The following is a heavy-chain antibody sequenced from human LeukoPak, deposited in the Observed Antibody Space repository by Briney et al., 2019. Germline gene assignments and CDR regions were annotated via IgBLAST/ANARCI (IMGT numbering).Heavy chain of an antibody. D-gene: IGHD6-25*01. Sequence: PGGSLRLSCAPSGFTFSSYGMHWVRQAPGKGPERGAVIWYDGSNKYYADSVKGRFTISRDNSKNTLYLQMNSLRDEDTAAYYCAKDLSGHWCQGSLVIVVS. V-gene: IGHV3-33*06. CDR3: AKDLSGH. CDR2: IWYDGSNK. CDR1: GFTFSSYG. J-gene: IGHJ1*01.